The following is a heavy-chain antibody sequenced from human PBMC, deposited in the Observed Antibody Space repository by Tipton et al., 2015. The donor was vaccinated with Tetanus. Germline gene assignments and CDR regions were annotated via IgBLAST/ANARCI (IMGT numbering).Heavy chain of an antibody. D-gene: IGHD6-19*01. CDR3: ARGSSGWYLSVNY. CDR2: IWYDGSNK. V-gene: IGHV3-33*01. Sequence: SLRLSCAASGFTFSSYGMHWVRQAPGEGLEWVAVIWYDGSNKYYADSVKGRFTISRDNSKNTLYLQMNSLRAEDTAVYYCARGSSGWYLSVNYWGQGTLVTVSS. J-gene: IGHJ4*02. CDR1: GFTFSSYG.